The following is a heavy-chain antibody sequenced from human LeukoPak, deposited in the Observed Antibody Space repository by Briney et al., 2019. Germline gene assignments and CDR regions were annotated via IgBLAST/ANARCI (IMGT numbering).Heavy chain of an antibody. D-gene: IGHD6-13*01. Sequence: SETLSLTCTVSGASVGSGGYYWSWIRQPPGGGLEWIGYIYYISNTNYNPPLKSRVTMSVDPSKDQISLNVKSVTAADTAVYFCARLGSKAADAYYWFFDLWGRGTLVTVSS. V-gene: IGHV4-61*08. CDR3: ARLGSKAADAYYWFFDL. J-gene: IGHJ2*01. CDR2: IYYISNT. CDR1: GASVGSGGYY.